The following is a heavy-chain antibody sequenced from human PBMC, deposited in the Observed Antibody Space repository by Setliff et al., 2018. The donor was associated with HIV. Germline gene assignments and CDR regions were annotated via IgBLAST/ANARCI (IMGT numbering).Heavy chain of an antibody. Sequence: ASVNVSCKVSGYSLTDLSIHWVRQAPGKGLEWMGGFDPEDGETVYAQKLQGRVTMTEDTPTDTAYMELSSLRSEDTAMYYCATIRAYYYDSSGQEYFQYWGHGTLGTSPQ. J-gene: IGHJ1*01. CDR1: GYSLTDLS. CDR3: ATIRAYYYDSSGQEYFQY. CDR2: FDPEDGET. V-gene: IGHV1-24*01. D-gene: IGHD3-22*01.